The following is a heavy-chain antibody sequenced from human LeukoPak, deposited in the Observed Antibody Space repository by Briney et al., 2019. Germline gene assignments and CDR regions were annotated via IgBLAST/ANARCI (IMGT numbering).Heavy chain of an antibody. V-gene: IGHV1-3*01. Sequence: ASVKVSCKASGYDFTSYAMHWVRQAPGQRLEWMGWINAGNGNTKYSQKFQDRVTVTRDTSTSTAYMELSSLRSEDTAVYYCAKDERGYYHDTSGYPDAFDIWGQGTMVTVSS. CDR3: AKDERGYYHDTSGYPDAFDI. J-gene: IGHJ3*02. D-gene: IGHD3-22*01. CDR1: GYDFTSYA. CDR2: INAGNGNT.